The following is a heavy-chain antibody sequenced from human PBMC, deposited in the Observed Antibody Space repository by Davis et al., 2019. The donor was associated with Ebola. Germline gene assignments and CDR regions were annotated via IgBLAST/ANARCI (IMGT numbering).Heavy chain of an antibody. CDR3: AKWPALGYCSSTSCYRWFDP. Sequence: MPGGSLRLSCAVYGGSFSGYYWSWIRQPPGKGLEWIGEINHSGSTNYNPSLKSRVTISVDTSKNQFSLKLSSVTAADTAVYSCAKWPALGYCSSTSCYRWFDPWGQGTLVTVSS. V-gene: IGHV4-34*01. J-gene: IGHJ5*02. CDR2: INHSGST. CDR1: GGSFSGYY. D-gene: IGHD2-2*02.